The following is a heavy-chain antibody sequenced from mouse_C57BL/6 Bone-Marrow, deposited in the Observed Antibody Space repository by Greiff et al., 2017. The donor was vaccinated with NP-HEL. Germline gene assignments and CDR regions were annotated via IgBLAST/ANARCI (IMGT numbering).Heavy chain of an antibody. CDR1: GYTFTSYW. CDR2: IDPNSGGT. V-gene: IGHV1-72*01. D-gene: IGHD1-1*01. J-gene: IGHJ1*03. Sequence: QVQLQQPGADLVKPGASVKLSCKASGYTFTSYWMHWVKQRPGRGLEWIGRIDPNSGGTKFNEKFKTKATLTVDKPSSTAYMQLSSLASEDSSGYFFARYFHRSRGWDFDVWGTGTTVTVSS. CDR3: ARYFHRSRGWDFDV.